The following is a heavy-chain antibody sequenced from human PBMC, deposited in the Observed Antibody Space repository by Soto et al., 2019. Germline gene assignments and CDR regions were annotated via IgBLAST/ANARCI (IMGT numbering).Heavy chain of an antibody. CDR1: GGSISSSSFH. Sequence: PSETPYLTSTVTGGSISSSSFHWGCIRQPPGKGLEWIVSIYYSGSTYYSPSLKSRVTISVDTSKNQFSLKLSSVTAADTAVYYCARRERAAGTDWLFDPWGQGTLVTVSS. CDR2: IYYSGST. V-gene: IGHV4-39*01. J-gene: IGHJ5*02. CDR3: ARRERAAGTDWLFDP. D-gene: IGHD6-13*01.